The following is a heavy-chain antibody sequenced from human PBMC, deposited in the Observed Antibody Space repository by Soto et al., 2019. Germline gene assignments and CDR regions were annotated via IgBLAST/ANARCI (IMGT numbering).Heavy chain of an antibody. J-gene: IGHJ6*03. CDR1: GFSLSNGKVG. V-gene: IGHV2-26*01. Sequence: HVTLKESGPVLVKPTETLTLTCTVSGFSLSNGKVGVSWIRQPPGKALEWLAHIFSNDEKSYRPSLKSRLTISEDTSQSQVVLTMTNVDPVDTATYYCARILFGRSVAGGYFYMDVWGKGTTVTVS. D-gene: IGHD6-19*01. CDR3: ARILFGRSVAGGYFYMDV. CDR2: IFSNDEK.